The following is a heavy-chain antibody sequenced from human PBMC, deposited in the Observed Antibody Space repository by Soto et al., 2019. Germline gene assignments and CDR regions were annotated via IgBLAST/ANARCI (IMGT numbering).Heavy chain of an antibody. V-gene: IGHV1-2*04. Sequence: ASVKVSCKASGYTFTGYYMHWVRQAPGQGLEWMGWINPNSGGTNYAQKFQGWVTMTRDTSISTAYMELSRLRSDDTAVYYCAREGLDRNTYGSGSLFPIGVYYYYMDVWGKRTTVTVSS. CDR3: AREGLDRNTYGSGSLFPIGVYYYYMDV. D-gene: IGHD3-10*01. CDR2: INPNSGGT. CDR1: GYTFTGYY. J-gene: IGHJ6*03.